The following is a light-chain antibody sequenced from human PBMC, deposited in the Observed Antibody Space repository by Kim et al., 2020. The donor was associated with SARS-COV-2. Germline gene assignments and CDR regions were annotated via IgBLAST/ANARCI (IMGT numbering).Light chain of an antibody. CDR1: SSDVGGYKY. CDR3: CSFTTISTWV. Sequence: QSALTQPASVSGSPGQSITISCTGTSSDVGGYKYVSWYQQYPGKAPKLIIYDVNKRPSGVSIRFSGSKSGNTASLTISGLQVEDEADYYCCSFTTISTWVFGGGTQLTVL. V-gene: IGLV2-14*03. J-gene: IGLJ3*02. CDR2: DVN.